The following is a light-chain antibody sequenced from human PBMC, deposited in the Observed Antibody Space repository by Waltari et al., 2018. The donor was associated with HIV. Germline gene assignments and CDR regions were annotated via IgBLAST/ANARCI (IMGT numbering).Light chain of an antibody. CDR1: RSDLGGYPY. Sequence: QSALTQPASVSGSPCQSIPLPCPGPRSDLGGYPYLSWYHQHPGKAPKLMIYEVSKRPSGVSNRFSGSKSGNTASLTISGLQAEDEADYYCYSYTSSSTPYVFGTGTKVTVL. CDR2: EVS. CDR3: YSYTSSSTPYV. V-gene: IGLV2-14*01. J-gene: IGLJ1*01.